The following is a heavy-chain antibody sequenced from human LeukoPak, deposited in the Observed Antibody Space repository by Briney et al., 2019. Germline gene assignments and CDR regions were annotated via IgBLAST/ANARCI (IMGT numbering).Heavy chain of an antibody. CDR2: INPSGST. CDR1: GGSITSYS. V-gene: IGHV4-4*07. CDR3: ARQQLKTMASFDS. Sequence: SETLSLTCAVSGGSITSYSWSWIRLPAGKGLEWIGRINPSGSTDYNPSLKSRLTMSLDTSKKHFSLNLNSVTAADTAVYYCARQQLKTMASFDSWGQGTLVTVSS. J-gene: IGHJ4*02. D-gene: IGHD4/OR15-4a*01.